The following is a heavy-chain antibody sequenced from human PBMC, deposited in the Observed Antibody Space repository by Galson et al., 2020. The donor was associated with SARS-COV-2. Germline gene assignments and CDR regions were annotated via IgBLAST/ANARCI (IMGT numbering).Heavy chain of an antibody. D-gene: IGHD5-12*01. V-gene: IGHV3-64D*06. Sequence: GGSLRLSCSASGFTFSLFAMHWVRQAPGKGLEYVSAISSYGDSTYYADSVKGRFTISRDNTKNTLYLQMSSLRADDTAIYYCVNMGGYMNSEAFDIWGQGTMVTVSS. CDR2: ISSYGDST. CDR1: GFTFSLFA. CDR3: VNMGGYMNSEAFDI. J-gene: IGHJ3*02.